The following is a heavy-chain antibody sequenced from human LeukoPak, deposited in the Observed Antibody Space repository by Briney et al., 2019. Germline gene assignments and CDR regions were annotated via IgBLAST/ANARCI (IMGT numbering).Heavy chain of an antibody. Sequence: PGGSLRLSCAASGFTVSDNYMSWIRQPPGKGLEWIGEINHSGSTNYNPSLKSRVTISVDTSRNQFSLKLSSVTAADTAVYYCASLGYCSSTSCYEWGQGTLVTVSS. D-gene: IGHD2-2*01. J-gene: IGHJ4*02. V-gene: IGHV4-34*01. CDR2: INHSGST. CDR3: ASLGYCSSTSCYE. CDR1: GFTVSDNY.